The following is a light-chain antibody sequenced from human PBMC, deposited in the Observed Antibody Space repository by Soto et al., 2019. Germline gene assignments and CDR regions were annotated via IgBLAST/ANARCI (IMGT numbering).Light chain of an antibody. V-gene: IGKV3-20*01. Sequence: EIVLTQSPGTLSLSPGERATLSYRASQSVSSNYLAWYQQKPGQAPRLLIYGASYRASGIPDRFSGSGSGTDFTLTISRLEPEDFAVYYCQQYGSSPWTFGQGTKVEIK. CDR2: GAS. CDR1: QSVSSNY. J-gene: IGKJ1*01. CDR3: QQYGSSPWT.